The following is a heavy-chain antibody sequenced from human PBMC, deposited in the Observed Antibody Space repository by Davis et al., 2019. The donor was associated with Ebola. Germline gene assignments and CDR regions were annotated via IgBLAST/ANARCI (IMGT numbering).Heavy chain of an antibody. CDR3: ARTMIVVASFDY. D-gene: IGHD3-22*01. Sequence: SEPLSLTCTVSGGSISSSSYYWGWIRQPPGKGLEWIGSIYYSGSTYYNPSLKSRVTISVDTSKNQFSLKLSSVTAADTAVYYCARTMIVVASFDYWGQGTLVTVSS. CDR2: IYYSGST. CDR1: GGSISSSSYY. J-gene: IGHJ4*02. V-gene: IGHV4-39*01.